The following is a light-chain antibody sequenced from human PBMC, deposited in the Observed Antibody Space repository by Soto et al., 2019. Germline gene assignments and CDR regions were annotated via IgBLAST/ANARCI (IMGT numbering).Light chain of an antibody. CDR3: NSYTSSSTPVA. CDR2: DVS. Sequence: QSVLTQPASVSGSPGQSITISCTGTSSDVGGYNYVSWYQQHPGKAPKLMIYDVSNRPSGVSNRFSGSKSGNTASLTISGLQAEDEADYYCNSYTSSSTPVAFGGGTKLTVL. V-gene: IGLV2-14*01. CDR1: SSDVGGYNY. J-gene: IGLJ2*01.